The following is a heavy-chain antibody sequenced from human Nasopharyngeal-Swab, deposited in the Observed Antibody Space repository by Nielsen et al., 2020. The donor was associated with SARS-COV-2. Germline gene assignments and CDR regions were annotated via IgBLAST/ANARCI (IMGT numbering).Heavy chain of an antibody. CDR3: AKDLSGIAAADDAFDI. J-gene: IGHJ3*02. Sequence: GGSLRLSCAASGFTFSSYAMSWVRQAPGKGLEWVSAISGSGGSTYYADSVKGRFTISRDNSKNTLYLQMNSPRAEDTAVYYCAKDLSGIAAADDAFDIWGQGTMVTVSS. D-gene: IGHD6-13*01. V-gene: IGHV3-23*01. CDR2: ISGSGGST. CDR1: GFTFSSYA.